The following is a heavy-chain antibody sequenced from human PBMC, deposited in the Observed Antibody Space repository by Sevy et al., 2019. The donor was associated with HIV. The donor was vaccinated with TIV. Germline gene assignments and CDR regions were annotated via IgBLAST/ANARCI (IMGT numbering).Heavy chain of an antibody. CDR1: GGSISNSAYY. CDR3: ARWTMGITMIQGEFDS. Sequence: SETLSLTCTVSGGSISNSAYYWGWIRQPPGKGLEWIGNIYYIGNTYYNPSLKSRVTISVDTSKNHFSLKLTSVTAADTAVYYCARWTMGITMIQGEFDSWGQGTLVTVSS. D-gene: IGHD3-10*01. J-gene: IGHJ5*01. V-gene: IGHV4-39*02. CDR2: IYYIGNT.